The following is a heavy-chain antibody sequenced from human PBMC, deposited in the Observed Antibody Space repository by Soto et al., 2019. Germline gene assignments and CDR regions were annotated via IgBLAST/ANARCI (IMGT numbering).Heavy chain of an antibody. D-gene: IGHD2-15*01. J-gene: IGHJ4*02. CDR1: GASINPYY. Sequence: SETLSLTCTVSGASINPYYWSWIRQPPGKGLEWIGYVYYNGDTNSNPSLKSRVSISVETSKNQFSLRLSSVTTADTAIYYCARYYCAGGTCYHFEHWSQGXLVTVYS. CDR2: VYYNGDT. CDR3: ARYYCAGGTCYHFEH. V-gene: IGHV4-59*01.